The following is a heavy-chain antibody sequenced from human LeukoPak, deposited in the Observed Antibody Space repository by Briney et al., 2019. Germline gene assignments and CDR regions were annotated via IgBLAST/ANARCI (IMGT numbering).Heavy chain of an antibody. Sequence: GGSLRLSCAASGFTFSSYGMHWVRQAPGKGLEWVAVIWYGGSNKYYADSVKGRFTISRDNSKNTLYLQMNSLRAEDTAVYYCARDGLIAAAGTNYFDYWGQGTLVTVSS. D-gene: IGHD6-13*01. CDR3: ARDGLIAAAGTNYFDY. CDR1: GFTFSSYG. J-gene: IGHJ4*02. V-gene: IGHV3-33*08. CDR2: IWYGGSNK.